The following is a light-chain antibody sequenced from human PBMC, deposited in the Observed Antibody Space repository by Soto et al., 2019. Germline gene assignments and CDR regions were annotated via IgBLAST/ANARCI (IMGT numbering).Light chain of an antibody. CDR1: QNVISY. V-gene: IGKV3-11*01. Sequence: EIVLTQSPATLSLSPGERGTLSCRASQNVISYLAWYQQKPGQAPRLLIYDASNRATGIPARFSGSGSGTDFTLTISSLEPEDSAVYYCQQRSNWLTFGGGTKVEIK. CDR3: QQRSNWLT. J-gene: IGKJ4*01. CDR2: DAS.